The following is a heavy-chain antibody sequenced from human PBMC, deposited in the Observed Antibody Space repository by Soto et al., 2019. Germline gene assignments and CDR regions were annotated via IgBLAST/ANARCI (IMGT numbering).Heavy chain of an antibody. D-gene: IGHD3-10*01. CDR3: ARSPRGLGNFDY. V-gene: IGHV4-59*08. CDR1: GGSISSYY. Sequence: SETLSLTCTVPGGSISSYYWSWIRQPPGKGLEWIGYIYYSGSTNYNPSLKSRVTMSVDTSKNQFSLKVSSVTAADTAVYYCARSPRGLGNFDYWGQGTLVTVSS. J-gene: IGHJ4*02. CDR2: IYYSGST.